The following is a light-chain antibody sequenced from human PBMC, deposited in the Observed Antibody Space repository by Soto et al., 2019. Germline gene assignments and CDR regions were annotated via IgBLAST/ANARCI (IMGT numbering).Light chain of an antibody. CDR2: GAS. Sequence: EIVLTQSPDTLSLSPGERATLSCRASQSISSYLAWYQQKPGQAPRLLIYGASSRATGIPDRFSGSGSGTDFTLAISRLEPGDSAVYFCHQCDTSPWTFGQGTKVEIK. CDR1: QSISSY. CDR3: HQCDTSPWT. V-gene: IGKV3-20*01. J-gene: IGKJ1*01.